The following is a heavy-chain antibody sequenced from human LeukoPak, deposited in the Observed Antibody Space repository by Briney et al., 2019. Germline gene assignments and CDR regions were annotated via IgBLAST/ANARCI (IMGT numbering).Heavy chain of an antibody. CDR2: IYYTGST. CDR1: GASISSYY. Sequence: PSETLSLTCTVSGASISSYYWSWIRQPPGKGLEWIGYIYYTGSTNYNPSLKSRVTMSVDTSKNQFSLKLSSVTAADTAVYYCARGVNSGYFDYCGQGTLVTVSS. CDR3: ARGVNSGYFDY. J-gene: IGHJ4*02. V-gene: IGHV4-59*01. D-gene: IGHD1-26*01.